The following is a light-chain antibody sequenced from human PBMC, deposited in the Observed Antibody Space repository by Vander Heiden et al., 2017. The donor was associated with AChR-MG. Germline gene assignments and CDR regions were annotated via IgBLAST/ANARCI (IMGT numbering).Light chain of an antibody. CDR1: SSDVGGYNY. CDR2: DVS. V-gene: IGLV2-11*01. Sequence: QSALTQPRSVSGSPGQSVTISCTGTSSDVGGYNYVSWYQQHPGKAPKLMISDVSKRPSGVPDRFSASKSGNTASLTISGVQAEDEADYYCCSYAGSYTYWVFGGGTTLTVL. CDR3: CSYAGSYTYWV. J-gene: IGLJ3*02.